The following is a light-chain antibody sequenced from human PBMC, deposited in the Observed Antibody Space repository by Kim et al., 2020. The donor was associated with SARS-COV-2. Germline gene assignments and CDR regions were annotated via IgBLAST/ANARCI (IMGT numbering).Light chain of an antibody. J-gene: IGKJ5*01. CDR2: AAS. CDR3: QQSNNLPIT. CDR1: QGIASW. Sequence: DVQMTQSPSSVSASVGDTVTITCRASQGIASWLAWYQQKPGKAPQLPIYAASALQNGVPSRFSGSGSGREFTLTISSLQPEDVATYFCQQSNNLPITFGQGTRLEIK. V-gene: IGKV1-12*01.